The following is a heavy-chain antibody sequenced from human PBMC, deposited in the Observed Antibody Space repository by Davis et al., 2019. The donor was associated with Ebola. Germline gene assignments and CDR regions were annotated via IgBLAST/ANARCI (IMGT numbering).Heavy chain of an antibody. CDR2: LYYSGLT. CDR3: ARYPGMAAAGTGYYYGMDV. V-gene: IGHV4-39*01. CDR1: GGSIISSSSY. D-gene: IGHD6-13*01. Sequence: SETLSLTCPVSGGSIISSSSYWGWIRQPPRKGLEWIGSLYYSGLTYYNPSLKSRVTIPVDTSKNQVSLKLSSVTAADTAVYYCARYPGMAAAGTGYYYGMDVWGQGTTVTVSS. J-gene: IGHJ6*02.